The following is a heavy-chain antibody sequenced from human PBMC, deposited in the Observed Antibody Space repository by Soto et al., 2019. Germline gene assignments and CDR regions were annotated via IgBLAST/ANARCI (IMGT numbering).Heavy chain of an antibody. CDR1: LGTFSTSA. CDR2: IIPMFGTA. D-gene: IGHD5-18*01. V-gene: IGHV1-69*12. Sequence: QVQLVQSGAEVKKPESSVKVSCKAPLGTFSTSAISWVRQSPGQGLEWMGGIIPMFGTANYAQRFQDRVTITADESTNTVYMGLSSLRSEDTAVYFCASGIQLWLRRINNGYSGWGQGTLVTVSS. CDR3: ASGIQLWLRRINNGYSG. J-gene: IGHJ4*02.